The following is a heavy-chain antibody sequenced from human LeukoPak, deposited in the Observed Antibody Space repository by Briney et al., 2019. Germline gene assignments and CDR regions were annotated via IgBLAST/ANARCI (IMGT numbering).Heavy chain of an antibody. D-gene: IGHD5-18*01. J-gene: IGHJ4*02. CDR2: ISSSSSYI. CDR1: GFTFSSYA. CDR3: ARDGRGYDY. V-gene: IGHV3-21*01. Sequence: PGGSLRLSCAASGFTFSSYAMSWVRQAPGKGLEWVSSISSSSSYICYADSVKGRFTISRDNAKNSLYLQMNSLRAEDTAVYYCARDGRGYDYWGQGTLVTVSS.